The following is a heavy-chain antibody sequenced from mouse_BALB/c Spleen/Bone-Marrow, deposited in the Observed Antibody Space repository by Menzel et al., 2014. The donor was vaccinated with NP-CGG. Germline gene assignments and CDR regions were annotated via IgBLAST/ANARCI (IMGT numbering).Heavy chain of an antibody. CDR3: ARTGY. V-gene: IGHV1-19*01. J-gene: IGHJ2*01. CDR1: GYTFTDYY. Sequence: EVQLQQSGPELVKPGASVKMSCKASGYTFTDYYMDWVKQSHGESFEWIGRVTPYNGGTTYNQKFKGKATLTVDKSSSTAYMALNSLTSEDSAVYYCARTGYWGQGTTLTVSS. CDR2: VTPYNGGT.